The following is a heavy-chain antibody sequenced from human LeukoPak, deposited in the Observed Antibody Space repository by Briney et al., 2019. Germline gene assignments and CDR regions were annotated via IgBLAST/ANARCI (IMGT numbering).Heavy chain of an antibody. CDR1: GFTFSSYA. V-gene: IGHV3-64D*06. CDR3: VKAGKLGYCSGGSCYSYYYYYGMDV. J-gene: IGHJ6*04. D-gene: IGHD2-15*01. CDR2: ISSNGGST. Sequence: GGSLRLSCSASGFTFSSYAMHWVRQAPGKGLEYVSAISSNGGSTYYADSVKGRFTISRDNSKSTLYLQMSSLRAEDTSVYYCVKAGKLGYCSGGSCYSYYYYYGMDVWGKGTTVTVSS.